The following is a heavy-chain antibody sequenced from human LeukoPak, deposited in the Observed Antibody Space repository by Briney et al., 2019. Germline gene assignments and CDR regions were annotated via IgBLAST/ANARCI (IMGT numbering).Heavy chain of an antibody. D-gene: IGHD1-26*01. CDR1: GFTFTNYA. CDR3: AREIVGAIKSYFDY. Sequence: GGSLRLSSTASGFTFTNYAMTWVRQAPGKGLEWVANIRQDGGLKHYVDSVKGRFTISRDNAENSLYLQMNSLRAEDTAVYYCAREIVGAIKSYFDYWGQGTLVTASS. J-gene: IGHJ4*02. CDR2: IRQDGGLK. V-gene: IGHV3-7*01.